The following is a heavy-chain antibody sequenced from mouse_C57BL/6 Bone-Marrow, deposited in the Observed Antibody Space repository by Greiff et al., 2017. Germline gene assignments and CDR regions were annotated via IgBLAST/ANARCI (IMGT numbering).Heavy chain of an antibody. CDR3: ARDHPNYYEEAWFAY. V-gene: IGHV3-6*01. J-gene: IGHJ3*01. CDR1: GYSITSCYY. Sequence: EVKLMESGPGLVKPSPSLSLTCSVTGYSITSCYYWNWIRQFPGNKQEWMGYIRYDGSNNYNPTLKNQISITLDTSKNQFFLKLNSVTTEDTATDYCARDHPNYYEEAWFAYWGQGTLVTVSA. D-gene: IGHD1-1*01. CDR2: IRYDGSN.